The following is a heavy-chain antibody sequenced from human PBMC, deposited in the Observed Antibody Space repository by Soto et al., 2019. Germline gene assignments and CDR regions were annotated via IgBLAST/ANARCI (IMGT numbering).Heavy chain of an antibody. J-gene: IGHJ6*02. Sequence: GGSLRLSCAASGFTFSSYGMHWVRQAPGKGLEWVAVISYDGSNKYYADSVKGRFTISRDNSKNTLYLQMNSLRAEDTAVYYCAKLPSIAARPAYYYGMDVWGQGTTVTVSS. D-gene: IGHD6-6*01. CDR3: AKLPSIAARPAYYYGMDV. CDR1: GFTFSSYG. CDR2: ISYDGSNK. V-gene: IGHV3-30*18.